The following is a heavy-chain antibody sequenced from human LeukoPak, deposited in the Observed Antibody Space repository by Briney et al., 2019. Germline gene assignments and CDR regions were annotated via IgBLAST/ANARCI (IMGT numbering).Heavy chain of an antibody. J-gene: IGHJ5*02. CDR2: IYSGGRT. CDR1: GFTVSSDY. V-gene: IGHV3-53*05. Sequence: GGSLRLSCAASGFTVSSDYMSWVRQAPGKGLEWVSVIYSGGRTYYADSMKGRFTISRDKSKNTVYLQMNSLRFEDTAMYYCARNWFDPWGQGTLVTVSS. CDR3: ARNWFDP.